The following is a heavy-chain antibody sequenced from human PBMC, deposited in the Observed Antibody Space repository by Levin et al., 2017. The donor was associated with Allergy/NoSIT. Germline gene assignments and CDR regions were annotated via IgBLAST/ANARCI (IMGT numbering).Heavy chain of an antibody. Sequence: GESLKISCSASGFTFSSYAMHWVRQAPGKGLEYVSAISSNGGSTYYADSVKGRFTISRDNSKNTLYLQMSSLRAEDTAVYYCVKLDLGYCSSTSGSHFDYWGQGTLVTVSS. CDR2: ISSNGGST. V-gene: IGHV3-64D*06. CDR1: GFTFSSYA. D-gene: IGHD2-2*01. J-gene: IGHJ4*02. CDR3: VKLDLGYCSSTSGSHFDY.